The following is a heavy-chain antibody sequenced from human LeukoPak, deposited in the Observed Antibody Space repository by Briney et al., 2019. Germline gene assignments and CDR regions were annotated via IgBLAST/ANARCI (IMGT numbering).Heavy chain of an antibody. CDR3: ARGFGHP. J-gene: IGHJ5*02. CDR1: GGSISGYY. Sequence: SETLSLTCTVSGGSISGYYWSWFRQPAGKGLEWIGRVYTSGTTNYNPSLKSRVTMSIDTSKNQFSLKLTSVTAADTAVYYCARGFGHPWGQGTLVSVSS. V-gene: IGHV4-4*07. D-gene: IGHD3-10*01. CDR2: VYTSGTT.